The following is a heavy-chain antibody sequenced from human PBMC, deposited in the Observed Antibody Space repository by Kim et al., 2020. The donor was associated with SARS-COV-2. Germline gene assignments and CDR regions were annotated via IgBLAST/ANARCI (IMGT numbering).Heavy chain of an antibody. CDR1: GYTFTGYY. CDR2: INPNSGGT. Sequence: ASVKVSCKASGYTFTGYYMHWVRQAPGQGLEWMGWINPNSGGTNYAQKFQGRVTMTRDTSISTAYMELSRLRSDDTAVYYCASYPGGGSGWTPWYFDLWGRGTLVTVSS. D-gene: IGHD6-19*01. V-gene: IGHV1-2*02. CDR3: ASYPGGGSGWTPWYFDL. J-gene: IGHJ2*01.